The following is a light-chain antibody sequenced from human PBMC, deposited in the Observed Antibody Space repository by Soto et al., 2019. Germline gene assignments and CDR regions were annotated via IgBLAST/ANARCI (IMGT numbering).Light chain of an antibody. CDR1: QGIRTD. CDR3: LQHSTYPLT. V-gene: IGKV1-17*01. J-gene: IGKJ1*01. Sequence: DIQMTQFPSSLSASVGDRVTITCRASQGIRTDFGWYQQNPGKAPKRLIYAASSLQCGVPSRFSGSGSGTEFPLAISSLQPEDSATFYCLQHSTYPLTFGPGTKVEIK. CDR2: AAS.